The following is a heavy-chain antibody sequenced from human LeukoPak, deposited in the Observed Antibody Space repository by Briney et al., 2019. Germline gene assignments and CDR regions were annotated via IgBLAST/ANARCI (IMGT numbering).Heavy chain of an antibody. CDR2: IKQDGSEK. CDR1: GFTFSSYW. D-gene: IGHD5-18*01. Sequence: GGSLGLSCAASGFTFSSYWMSWVRQAPGKGLEWVANIKQDGSEKCYVDSVKGRFTISRDNAKNSLFLQMNSLRAEDTAVYYCARGASGIQLWFFDPWGQGTLVSVPS. V-gene: IGHV3-7*01. CDR3: ARGASGIQLWFFDP. J-gene: IGHJ5*02.